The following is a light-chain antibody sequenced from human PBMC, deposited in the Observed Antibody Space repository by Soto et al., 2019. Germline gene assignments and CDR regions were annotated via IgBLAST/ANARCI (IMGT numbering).Light chain of an antibody. CDR2: AAF. CDR3: QQADSFPIT. J-gene: IGKJ5*01. CDR1: EDINSR. Sequence: DIQMTQSPSSVSASLGDRVTISCRAGEDINSRLAWYQQKPGSAPELLIYAAFILQSGVPSRFSGYGSGTDFTLSISSLQPEDFATYYCQQADSFPITFGQGTRLEIK. V-gene: IGKV1-12*01.